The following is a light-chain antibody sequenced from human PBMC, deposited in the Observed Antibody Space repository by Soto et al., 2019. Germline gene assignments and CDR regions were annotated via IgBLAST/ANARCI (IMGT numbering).Light chain of an antibody. CDR1: SSDVGGYEY. CDR2: DVT. V-gene: IGLV2-11*01. Sequence: GLTQPRSVSGSPGQSVTISCTGTSSDVGGYEYVSWYQQHPGKAPKLVIYDVTKRPSGVPDRFSGSRSGNTASLTISGLQTEDEADYYCCSYAGSPFYVFGIGTKVTVL. CDR3: CSYAGSPFYV. J-gene: IGLJ1*01.